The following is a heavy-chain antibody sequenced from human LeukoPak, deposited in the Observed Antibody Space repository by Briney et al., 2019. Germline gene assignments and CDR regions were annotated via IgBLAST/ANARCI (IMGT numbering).Heavy chain of an antibody. V-gene: IGHV1-2*02. D-gene: IGHD3-10*01. J-gene: IGHJ5*02. CDR1: GYTLTGYY. Sequence: ASVKVSCKASGYTLTGYYMHWVRQAPGQGLEWMGWINPNSGGTNYAQKFQGRVTMTRDTSISTAYMELSRLRSDDTAVYYCAREFPPEDTMVRGEGNWFDPWGQGTLVTVSS. CDR3: AREFPPEDTMVRGEGNWFDP. CDR2: INPNSGGT.